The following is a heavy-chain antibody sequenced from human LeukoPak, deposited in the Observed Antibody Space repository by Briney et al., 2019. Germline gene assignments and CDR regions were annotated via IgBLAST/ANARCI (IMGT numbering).Heavy chain of an antibody. CDR2: IYYSGST. CDR3: ARFPGLMAADDY. J-gene: IGHJ4*02. CDR1: GGSISSYY. V-gene: IGHV4-59*12. D-gene: IGHD6-13*01. Sequence: SETLSLTCTVSGGSISSYYWSWIRQPPGKGLEWIGYIYYSGSTNYNPSLKSRVTMSVDTSKNQFSLKLSSVTAADTAVYYCARFPGLMAADDYWGQGTLVTVSS.